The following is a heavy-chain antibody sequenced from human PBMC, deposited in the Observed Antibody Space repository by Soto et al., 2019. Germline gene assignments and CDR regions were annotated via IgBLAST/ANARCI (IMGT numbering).Heavy chain of an antibody. CDR3: TRGGQLLSL. Sequence: SETLSLTCAVYGGSFSNPYWTWIRQPPGEGLEWIGEISQSGNTVYNPSLKSRGTISLDTSKNQVTLKLASLTAADTAIYYCTRGGQLLSLWGQGTTVTVSS. V-gene: IGHV4-34*01. CDR2: ISQSGNT. CDR1: GGSFSNPY. J-gene: IGHJ6*02. D-gene: IGHD1-1*01.